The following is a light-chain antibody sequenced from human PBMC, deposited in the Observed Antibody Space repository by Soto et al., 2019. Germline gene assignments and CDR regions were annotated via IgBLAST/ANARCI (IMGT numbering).Light chain of an antibody. J-gene: IGKJ1*01. CDR2: QAS. CDR1: QSINTW. V-gene: IGKV1-5*03. Sequence: DIQMTQSPSTLSASVGDRVTITCRASQSINTWLAWYQQKPGKAPKLLIYQASNLESGVPSRFSGSGSGTEFTLTISSLQPDDFATYYCQQYNSLWTFGQGTKVEIK. CDR3: QQYNSLWT.